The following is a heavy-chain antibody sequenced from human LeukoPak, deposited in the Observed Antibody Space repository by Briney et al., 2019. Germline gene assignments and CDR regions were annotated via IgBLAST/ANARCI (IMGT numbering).Heavy chain of an antibody. D-gene: IGHD2-15*01. V-gene: IGHV3-23*01. CDR3: AKISWDGRGTFY. Sequence: GGSLRLSCAASGFTFSTYSMSWVRQAPGKGLEWVSAIRGGGENTYYADSVKGRFTISRDNSKDTLSLQMNSLRAEDTAVYYGAKISWDGRGTFYWGQGTLVTVSS. J-gene: IGHJ4*02. CDR1: GFTFSTYS. CDR2: IRGGGENT.